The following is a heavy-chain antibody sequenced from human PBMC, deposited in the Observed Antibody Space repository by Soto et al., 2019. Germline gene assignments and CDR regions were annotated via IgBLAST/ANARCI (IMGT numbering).Heavy chain of an antibody. D-gene: IGHD1-26*01. CDR2: ISGSGGST. CDR3: AKDNRIVGASYVDY. CDR1: GFTFSSYA. Sequence: EVQLLESGGGLVQPGGSLRLSCAASGFTFSSYAMSWVRQAPGKGLEWVSAISGSGGSTYYADSVKGRFTISRDNSKNALYLQMNSLRAEDTAVYYCAKDNRIVGASYVDYWGQGTLVTVSS. V-gene: IGHV3-23*01. J-gene: IGHJ4*02.